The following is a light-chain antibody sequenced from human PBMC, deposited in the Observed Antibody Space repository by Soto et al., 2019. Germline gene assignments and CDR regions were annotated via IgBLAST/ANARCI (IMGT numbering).Light chain of an antibody. V-gene: IGLV2-14*01. Sequence: QSALTQPASVSGSPGQSITISCTVTSSDVGGYNYVSWYQHHPGKAPKLMIYEVSNRPAGVSNRFSGSKSGNTASLTISGLQAEDEADDYCSSYTGSSTPVFGGGTKLTVL. J-gene: IGLJ3*02. CDR3: SSYTGSSTPV. CDR1: SSDVGGYNY. CDR2: EVS.